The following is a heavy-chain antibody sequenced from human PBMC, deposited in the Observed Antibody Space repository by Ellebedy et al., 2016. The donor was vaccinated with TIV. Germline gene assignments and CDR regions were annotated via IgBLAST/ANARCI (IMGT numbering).Heavy chain of an antibody. D-gene: IGHD1-1*01. J-gene: IGHJ6*03. CDR2: IFTSGSF. V-gene: IGHV4-4*07. CDR3: ARVHCSITTCDYYYMDV. CDR1: GGSASRYF. Sequence: SETLSLTXTVSGGSASRYFWSWIRQPAGKGLEWIGRIFTSGSFNYNPSLMSRVTMSVVTSKNQISLRLNSVTAAGTAVYYCARVHCSITTCDYYYMDVWGKGTTVTVSS.